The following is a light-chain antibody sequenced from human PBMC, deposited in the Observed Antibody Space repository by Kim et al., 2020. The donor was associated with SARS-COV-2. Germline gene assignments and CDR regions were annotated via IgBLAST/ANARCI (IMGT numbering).Light chain of an antibody. CDR3: QQLNSYSPWT. CDR1: QGISSY. V-gene: IGKV1-9*01. J-gene: IGKJ2*01. Sequence: IQLTQSPSSLSASVGDRVTITCRASQGISSYLAWYQQKPGKAPKLLIYAASTLHTGVPSRFSGSGFGTDFALTISSLQPEDFATYYCQQLNSYSPWTFGQGTKLEI. CDR2: AAS.